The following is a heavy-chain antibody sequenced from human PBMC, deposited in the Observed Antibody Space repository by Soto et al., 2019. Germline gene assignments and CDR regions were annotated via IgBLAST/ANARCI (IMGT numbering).Heavy chain of an antibody. CDR1: GYTFTSYY. V-gene: IGHV1-46*01. CDR2: INPSGGST. Sequence: ASVKVSCKASGYTFTSYYMHWVRQAPGQGLEWMGIINPSGGSTSYAQKFQGRVTMTRDTSTSTAYMELSSLRSEDTAVYYCARQGGPYCSSTSCYGPWYYWGQGTLVTVSS. CDR3: ARQGGPYCSSTSCYGPWYY. J-gene: IGHJ4*02. D-gene: IGHD2-2*01.